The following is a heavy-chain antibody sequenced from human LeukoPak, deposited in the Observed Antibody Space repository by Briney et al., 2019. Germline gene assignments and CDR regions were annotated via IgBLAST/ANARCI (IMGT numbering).Heavy chain of an antibody. CDR2: ISSSGKA. Sequence: SETLSLTCAVSGGSITTTDFDWAWIRQPPGQGFEWIATISSSGKAYYYPSLMSRVTISVDTSQNQFSLDVTSVTAADTGLFYCARFKGGTGSYYWGRGILVIVS. CDR1: GGSITTTDFD. V-gene: IGHV4-39*01. CDR3: ARFKGGTGSYY. J-gene: IGHJ4*02. D-gene: IGHD1-26*01.